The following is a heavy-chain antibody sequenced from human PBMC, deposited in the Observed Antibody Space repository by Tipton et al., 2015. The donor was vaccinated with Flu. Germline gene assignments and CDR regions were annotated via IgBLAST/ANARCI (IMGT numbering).Heavy chain of an antibody. Sequence: TLSLTCTVSGGSISSYYWSWIRQPPGKGLEWIGEINHSGSTNYNPSLKSRVTISVDTSKNQFSLKLSSVTAADTAVYYCARGDVYSYWGQGTLVTVSS. CDR2: INHSGST. D-gene: IGHD1-26*01. J-gene: IGHJ4*02. V-gene: IGHV4-34*01. CDR1: GGSISSYY. CDR3: ARGDVYSY.